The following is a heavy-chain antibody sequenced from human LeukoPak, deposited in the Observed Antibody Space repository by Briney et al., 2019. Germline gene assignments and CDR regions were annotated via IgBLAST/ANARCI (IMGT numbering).Heavy chain of an antibody. V-gene: IGHV1-2*02. J-gene: IGHJ4*02. Sequence: GASVKVSCKAAGYTFTGYYMHWVRQAPGQGLEWMGWINPNSGGTNYAQKFQGRVSMTRDRSISTAYMELSRLRSDDTAVYYCARGRRTSYYDSSGSRFDYWGQGTLVTVSS. CDR3: ARGRRTSYYDSSGSRFDY. CDR2: INPNSGGT. D-gene: IGHD3-22*01. CDR1: GYTFTGYY.